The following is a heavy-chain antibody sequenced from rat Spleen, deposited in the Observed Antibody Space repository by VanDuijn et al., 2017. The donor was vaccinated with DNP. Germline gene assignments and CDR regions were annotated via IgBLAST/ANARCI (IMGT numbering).Heavy chain of an antibody. Sequence: EVQLVESGGGLVQPGRSVKLSCAASGFTFSNYDMAWVRQTPKKGLEWVATITSDGGSTSYRDTVKGRVSITRDNAKSTLYLQMNSLRSEDMATYYCARPNYYAGSYPHYWGQGVMVTVSS. CDR1: GFTFSNYD. D-gene: IGHD1-12*02. V-gene: IGHV5-7*01. CDR2: ITSDGGST. J-gene: IGHJ2*01. CDR3: ARPNYYAGSYPHY.